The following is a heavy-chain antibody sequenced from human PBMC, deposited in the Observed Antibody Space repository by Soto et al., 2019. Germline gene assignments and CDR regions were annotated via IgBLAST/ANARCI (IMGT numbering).Heavy chain of an antibody. Sequence: SVKVSCKASGFTFTSSAVQWVRQARGQRLEWIGWIVVGSGNTNYAQKFQERVTITRDMSTSTAYMELSSLRSEDTAVYYCAAWPDILTGPTYYFDYWGQGTLVTVSS. J-gene: IGHJ4*02. CDR3: AAWPDILTGPTYYFDY. D-gene: IGHD3-9*01. CDR1: GFTFTSSA. V-gene: IGHV1-58*01. CDR2: IVVGSGNT.